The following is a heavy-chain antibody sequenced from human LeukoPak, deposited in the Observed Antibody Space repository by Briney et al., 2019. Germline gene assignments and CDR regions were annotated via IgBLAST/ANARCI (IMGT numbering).Heavy chain of an antibody. Sequence: GGSLRLSCAASGFTFSSYAMSWVRQAPGKGLEWVSAISGSGGSTYYADSVKGRFTISRDNSKNTLYLQMNSLRAEDTAVYYWAKEARITMIVVVTPPDYWGQGTLVTVSS. CDR1: GFTFSSYA. CDR3: AKEARITMIVVVTPPDY. D-gene: IGHD3-22*01. J-gene: IGHJ4*02. CDR2: ISGSGGST. V-gene: IGHV3-23*01.